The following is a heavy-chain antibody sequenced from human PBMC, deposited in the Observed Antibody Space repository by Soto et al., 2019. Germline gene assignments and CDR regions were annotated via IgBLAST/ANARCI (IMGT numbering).Heavy chain of an antibody. D-gene: IGHD2-2*01. CDR3: ARGSQPMKN. V-gene: IGHV1-69*08. CDR2: IIPILGTA. CDR1: GGPFSIYN. Sequence: AVKGYSMASGGPFSIYNISWVRQAPGQGLEWMGRIIPILGTANYAQKFQGRVTITADESTSTAYMELSSLRSEDTAVYYCARGSQPMKNWGQGTLVTVSS. J-gene: IGHJ4*02.